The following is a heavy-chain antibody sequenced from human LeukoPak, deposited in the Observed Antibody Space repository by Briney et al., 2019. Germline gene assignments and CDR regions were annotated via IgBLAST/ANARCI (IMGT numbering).Heavy chain of an antibody. CDR1: GFTVSGDY. V-gene: IGHV3-53*01. CDR3: ARDLGGERTAEF. Sequence: GGSLRLSCAVSGFTVSGDYMSWVRQAPGKGLEWVSVIYNRGDRNYADSVKGRFTISRDNSKNTLYLQMDSLRAEDTAVYYCARDLGGERTAEFGGQGTLVTVSS. D-gene: IGHD2-21*01. CDR2: IYNRGDR. J-gene: IGHJ4*02.